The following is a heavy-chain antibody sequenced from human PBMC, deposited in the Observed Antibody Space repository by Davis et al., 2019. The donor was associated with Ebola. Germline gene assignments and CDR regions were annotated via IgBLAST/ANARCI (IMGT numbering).Heavy chain of an antibody. CDR1: GFTFSSYA. CDR3: AKVKYYSTWRGGFDS. J-gene: IGHJ4*02. Sequence: PGGSLRLSCAASGFTFSSYAMTWARKAPGKGLEWVSAVTSSGGGTYYADSVKGRFTISRDNSKNTLYLQMTSLRVDDTAVYYCAKVKYYSTWRGGFDSWGQGTLVTVSS. CDR2: VTSSGGGT. D-gene: IGHD6-13*01. V-gene: IGHV3-23*01.